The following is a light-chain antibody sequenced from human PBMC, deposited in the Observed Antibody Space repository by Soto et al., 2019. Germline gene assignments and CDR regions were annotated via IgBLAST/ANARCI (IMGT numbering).Light chain of an antibody. Sequence: DIQMTQSPSTLPASVGDRVTITCRASQSISSWLAWYQQKPGKAPKLLIHEASRLESGVPSRFSGSESGTEFTLTISGLHTEDFATYYCQQYTNFPLTFGGGTKV. CDR2: EAS. J-gene: IGKJ4*01. CDR1: QSISSW. V-gene: IGKV1-5*01. CDR3: QQYTNFPLT.